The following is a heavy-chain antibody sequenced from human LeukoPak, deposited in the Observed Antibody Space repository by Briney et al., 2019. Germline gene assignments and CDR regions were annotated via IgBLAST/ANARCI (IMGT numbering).Heavy chain of an antibody. CDR1: GFTFSSYG. CDR2: ISYDGSNK. Sequence: GGSLRLSCAASGFTFSSYGMHWVRQAPGKGLEWVAVISYDGSNKYYADSVKGRFTISRDNSKNTLYLQMNSLRAEDTAVYYCAKRATYYYGSGLSGFDYWGQGTLVTVSS. J-gene: IGHJ4*02. D-gene: IGHD3-10*01. CDR3: AKRATYYYGSGLSGFDY. V-gene: IGHV3-30*18.